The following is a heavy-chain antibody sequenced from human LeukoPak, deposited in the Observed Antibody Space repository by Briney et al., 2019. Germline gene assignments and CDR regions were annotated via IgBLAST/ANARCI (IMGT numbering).Heavy chain of an antibody. Sequence: ASVKVSCKATGYTFTRYYMHCVRQAPGQGLEWMGWIHSNSGGKHFAHKCQGRVTMTKDTSINTAYMELSRLRSDDTAVYYWARGSIAVAAPFDYWGQGTLVTVSS. D-gene: IGHD6-19*01. CDR2: IHSNSGGK. CDR1: GYTFTRYY. J-gene: IGHJ4*02. CDR3: ARGSIAVAAPFDY. V-gene: IGHV1-2*02.